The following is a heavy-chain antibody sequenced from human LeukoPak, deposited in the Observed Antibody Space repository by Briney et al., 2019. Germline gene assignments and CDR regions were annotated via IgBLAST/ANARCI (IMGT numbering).Heavy chain of an antibody. CDR1: GFSVSSNY. Sequence: GGSLRLSCAASGFSVSSNYMSWVRQAPGKGLEWVSAISGSDGSTYYADSVKGRFTISRDNSKHTLYLQMYSLRAEDTAVYYCAKQDYSNYVGPFDYWGQGTLVTVSS. J-gene: IGHJ4*02. D-gene: IGHD4-11*01. CDR2: ISGSDGST. V-gene: IGHV3-23*01. CDR3: AKQDYSNYVGPFDY.